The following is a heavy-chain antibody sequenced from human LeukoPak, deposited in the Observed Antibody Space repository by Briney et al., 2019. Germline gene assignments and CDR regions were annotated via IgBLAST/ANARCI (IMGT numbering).Heavy chain of an antibody. J-gene: IGHJ4*02. CDR2: INPSGGST. V-gene: IGHV1-46*01. CDR3: ARGEGAAKIDY. Sequence: ASVKVSCKASGYTFTGYYMHWVRQAPGQGLEWMGIINPSGGSTSYAQKFQGRVTMTRDMSTSTVYMELSSLRSEDTAVYYCARGEGAAKIDYRGQGTLVTVSS. D-gene: IGHD1-26*01. CDR1: GYTFTGYY.